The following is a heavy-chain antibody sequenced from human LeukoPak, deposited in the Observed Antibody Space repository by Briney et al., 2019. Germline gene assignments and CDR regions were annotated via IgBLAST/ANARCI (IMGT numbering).Heavy chain of an antibody. J-gene: IGHJ4*02. Sequence: PGGFLRLSCAASRFTFSSYAMRWVRQAPGKGLEYVSAISSNGGSTYDANFVNGRFTIFRDNSKNTLYLQMGRLGAEDMAVYYCAKGVITLDYWGQGNLVTVSS. CDR1: RFTFSSYA. CDR2: ISSNGGST. V-gene: IGHV3-64*01. CDR3: AKGVITLDY. D-gene: IGHD3-10*01.